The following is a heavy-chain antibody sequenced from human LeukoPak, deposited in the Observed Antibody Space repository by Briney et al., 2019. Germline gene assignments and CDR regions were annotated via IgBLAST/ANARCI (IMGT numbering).Heavy chain of an antibody. CDR3: ARGGLGLLSRSDAFDI. Sequence: SVKVSCKASGGTFSSYAISWVRQAPGQGLEWMGGIIPIFGTANYAQKFQGRVTITADESTSTAYMELSSLRSEDTAVYYCARGGLGLLSRSDAFDIWGQGTMVTVSS. CDR2: IIPIFGTA. V-gene: IGHV1-69*13. CDR1: GGTFSSYA. J-gene: IGHJ3*02. D-gene: IGHD2/OR15-2a*01.